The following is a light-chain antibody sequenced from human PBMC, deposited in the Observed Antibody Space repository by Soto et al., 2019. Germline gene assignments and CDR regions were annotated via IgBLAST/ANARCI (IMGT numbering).Light chain of an antibody. CDR1: QTVKSR. J-gene: IGKJ1*01. CDR3: HQRQSSPRT. CDR2: HTS. Sequence: EIVLTQSPSTLASSPGERATLSCRASQTVKSRLAWYQHKPGQAPRLLIYHTSNRATGIPARFSGSGSGTDFTLTISSLEPEDFAVYYCHQRQSSPRTFGQGTKVDIK. V-gene: IGKV3-11*01.